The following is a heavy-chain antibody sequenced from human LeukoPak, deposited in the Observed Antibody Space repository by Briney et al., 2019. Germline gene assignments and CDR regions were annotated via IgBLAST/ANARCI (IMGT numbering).Heavy chain of an antibody. Sequence: GESLKSSCKGSGYSFTSYWIGWLRQIPGKGLESMGIIYPGDSDTRYSPSFQGQVTISADKSISTAYLQWSSLKASDTAMDYCARQAIPHSYYGMDVWGQGTTVTVSS. CDR1: GYSFTSYW. CDR2: IYPGDSDT. V-gene: IGHV5-51*01. CDR3: ARQAIPHSYYGMDV. J-gene: IGHJ6*02.